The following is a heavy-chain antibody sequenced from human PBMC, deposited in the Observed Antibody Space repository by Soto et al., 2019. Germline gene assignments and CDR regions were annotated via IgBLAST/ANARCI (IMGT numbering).Heavy chain of an antibody. J-gene: IGHJ6*03. CDR2: INHSGST. V-gene: IGHV4-34*01. CDR3: ARVVVQYYYYYMDV. CDR1: GGSFSVYY. Sequence: SETLSLPCAVYGGSFSVYYWSWLRQPPGKGLEWIGEINHSGSTNYNPSLKRRGTISLDTAKNQFSLKLSSVTAADTAVYYCARVVVQYYYYYMDVWGKGTTVTVSS. D-gene: IGHD2-15*01.